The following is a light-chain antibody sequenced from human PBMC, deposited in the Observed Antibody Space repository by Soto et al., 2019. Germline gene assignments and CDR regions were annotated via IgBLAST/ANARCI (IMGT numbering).Light chain of an antibody. CDR3: AAWDDSLKGWV. J-gene: IGLJ3*02. Sequence: QSALTQPPSASGTPGQRVTISCSGSSSNIGSNTVNWFQQFPGTAPKLLNHNNDHRPSWITDRFSGSKSGTSASLAISGLQSEDEADYYCAAWDDSLKGWVFGGGTKRTVL. CDR2: NND. CDR1: SSNIGSNT. V-gene: IGLV1-44*01.